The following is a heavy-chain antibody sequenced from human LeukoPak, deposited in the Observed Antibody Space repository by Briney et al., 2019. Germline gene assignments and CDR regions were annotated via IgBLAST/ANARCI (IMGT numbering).Heavy chain of an antibody. D-gene: IGHD3-22*01. CDR3: ARFVLYYDSSGYYSEGYYFDY. V-gene: IGHV4-34*01. CDR1: GGSFSGYY. Sequence: SETLSLTCSVYGGSFSGYYLSWIRQPPGKGLEWIGEIKHSGSTNYNPSLKSRVTISVDTSKNQLSLKLSSVTAADKAVYYCARFVLYYDSSGYYSEGYYFDYWGQGTLVTVSS. CDR2: IKHSGST. J-gene: IGHJ4*02.